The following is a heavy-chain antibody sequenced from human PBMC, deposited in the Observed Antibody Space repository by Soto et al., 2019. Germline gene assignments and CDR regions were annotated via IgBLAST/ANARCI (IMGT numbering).Heavy chain of an antibody. V-gene: IGHV1-3*01. CDR2: INAGNGNT. D-gene: IGHD4-17*01. CDR1: GYTFTSYA. Sequence: QVQLVQSGAEVKKPGASVKVSCKASGYTFTSYAMHWVRQAPGQRLEWMGCINAGNGNTKYSQKFQGRVTITRDTSASTAYMELSSLRSEDTAVYYCAREAYGKLSAFDIWGQGTMVTVSS. J-gene: IGHJ3*02. CDR3: AREAYGKLSAFDI.